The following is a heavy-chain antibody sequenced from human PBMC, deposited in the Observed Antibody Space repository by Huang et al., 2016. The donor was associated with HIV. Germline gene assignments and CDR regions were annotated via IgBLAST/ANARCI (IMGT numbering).Heavy chain of an antibody. CDR2: CHYSGDA. D-gene: IGHD2-2*01. V-gene: IGHV4-39*01. J-gene: IGHJ3*02. Sequence: QLHLQQSGPGLVRPSETLSLICTVSGGSITSSNHYWGWIRQTPGKGLEWIGNCHYSGDAYDTPCLKTRVSISIDTSKSQFSLRLSSVIATDTAVYYCASGEYGKNAYDIWGQGTVVTVSA. CDR1: GGSITSSNHY. CDR3: ASGEYGKNAYDI.